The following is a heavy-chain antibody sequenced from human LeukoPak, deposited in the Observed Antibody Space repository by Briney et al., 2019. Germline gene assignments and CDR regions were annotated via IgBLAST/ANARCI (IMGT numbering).Heavy chain of an antibody. D-gene: IGHD2-15*01. Sequence: PGGSLRLSCEASEFILSSYAMSWVRQAPGKGLEWVSSISGNGAHPYYADSVKGRFTISRDNSKNTLYLQMNSLRAEDTAVYYCAKVPATGSGGIDYWGQGTLVTVSS. CDR3: AKVPATGSGGIDY. CDR2: ISGNGAHP. V-gene: IGHV3-23*01. CDR1: EFILSSYA. J-gene: IGHJ4*02.